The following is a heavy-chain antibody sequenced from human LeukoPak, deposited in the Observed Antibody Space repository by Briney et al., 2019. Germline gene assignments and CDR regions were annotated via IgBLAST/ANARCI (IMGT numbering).Heavy chain of an antibody. CDR2: IKSKTDGGTT. CDR3: TRDYDYGDHVGY. V-gene: IGHV3-15*01. Sequence: GGSLRLSCAASGFTFSNAWMSWVRQAPGKGLEWVGRIKSKTDGGTTDYAAPVKGRFTISRDDSKNTLYLQMNSLKTEDTAVYYCTRDYDYGDHVGYWGQGTLVTGSS. D-gene: IGHD4-17*01. CDR1: GFTFSNAW. J-gene: IGHJ4*02.